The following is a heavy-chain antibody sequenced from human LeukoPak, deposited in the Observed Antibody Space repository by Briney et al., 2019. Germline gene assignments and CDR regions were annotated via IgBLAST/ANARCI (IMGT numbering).Heavy chain of an antibody. Sequence: PGGSLRLSCAASGFTFSNAWMNWVRQAPGKGLEWVGRIKSKTDGGTTDYTAPLKGRFTISRDDSKNTLYLQMNSLKTEDTAVYYCATDLVPHDYDSSGYDYWGQGTLVTVSS. V-gene: IGHV3-15*01. CDR2: IKSKTDGGTT. CDR3: ATDLVPHDYDSSGYDY. CDR1: GFTFSNAW. J-gene: IGHJ4*02. D-gene: IGHD3-22*01.